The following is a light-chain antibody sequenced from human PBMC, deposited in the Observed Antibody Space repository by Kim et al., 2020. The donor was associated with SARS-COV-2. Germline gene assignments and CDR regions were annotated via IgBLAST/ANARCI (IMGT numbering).Light chain of an antibody. CDR1: QGIRND. CDR2: AAS. Sequence: ASVGDGVTITCRASQGIRNDLAWYQQKPGEAPKLLIYAASTLQFGVSTRFSGSGSGTEFTLTISDLQPEDVATYYCQKYDTAPWTFGHGTKVDIK. V-gene: IGKV1-27*01. J-gene: IGKJ1*01. CDR3: QKYDTAPWT.